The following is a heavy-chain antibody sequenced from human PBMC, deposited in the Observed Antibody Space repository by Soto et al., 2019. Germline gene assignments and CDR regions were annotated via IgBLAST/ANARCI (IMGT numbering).Heavy chain of an antibody. CDR2: IIPIFGTA. CDR1: GYTFTNYA. V-gene: IGHV1-69*13. CDR3: ARVDYYDSSGYLGPHDY. J-gene: IGHJ4*02. Sequence: SVKVSCKASGYTFTNYAMHWVRQAPGQGLEWMGGIIPIFGTANYAQKFQGRVTITADESTSTAYMELSSLRSEDTAVYYCARVDYYDSSGYLGPHDYWGQGTLVTVSS. D-gene: IGHD3-22*01.